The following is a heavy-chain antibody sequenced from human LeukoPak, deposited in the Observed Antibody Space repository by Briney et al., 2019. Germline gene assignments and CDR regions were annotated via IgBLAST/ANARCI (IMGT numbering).Heavy chain of an antibody. CDR3: ARAEYSGYDGLDY. J-gene: IGHJ4*02. Sequence: GGSLRLSCAASGFTFSSYSMNWVRQAPGKGLEWVSYISSSSSTIYYADSVKGRLTISRDNSKNTLYLQMNSLRAEDTAVYYCARAEYSGYDGLDYWGQGTLDTVSS. CDR1: GFTFSSYS. V-gene: IGHV3-48*01. D-gene: IGHD5-12*01. CDR2: ISSSSSTI.